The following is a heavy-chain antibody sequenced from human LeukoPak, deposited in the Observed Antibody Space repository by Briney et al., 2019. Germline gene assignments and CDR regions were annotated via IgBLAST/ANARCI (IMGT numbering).Heavy chain of an antibody. CDR2: INPSGGST. Sequence: ASVKVSCKASEYTFTTYYIHWVRQAPGQGLEWMGIINPSGGSTSYAQKFQGRVTMTRDTSTSTVYMALSSLRSEDTAVYYCARGAVDTANFDYWGQGTLVTVSS. J-gene: IGHJ4*02. CDR3: ARGAVDTANFDY. CDR1: EYTFTTYY. V-gene: IGHV1-46*01. D-gene: IGHD5-18*01.